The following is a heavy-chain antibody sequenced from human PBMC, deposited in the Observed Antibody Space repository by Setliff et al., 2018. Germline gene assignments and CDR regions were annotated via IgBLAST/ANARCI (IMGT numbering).Heavy chain of an antibody. CDR1: GYTFTSHY. CDR2: INPSSGRT. J-gene: IGHJ4*02. D-gene: IGHD5-18*01. CDR3: ARVYAYSYGFDS. Sequence: GASVKVSCKASGYTFTSHYMHWVRQAPGLGLEWMGTINPSSGRTSYAQKFQGRVTISRDNAKNSLYLQMNSLRAEDTAVYYCARVYAYSYGFDSWGQGTQVTVSS. V-gene: IGHV1-46*01.